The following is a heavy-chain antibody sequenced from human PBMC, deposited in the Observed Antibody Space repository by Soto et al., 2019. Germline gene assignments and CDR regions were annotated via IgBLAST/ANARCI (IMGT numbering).Heavy chain of an antibody. CDR3: ARGGLSMVRGAGGGLDV. D-gene: IGHD3-10*01. V-gene: IGHV4-4*02. Sequence: QVQLQESGPGLVKPSGTLSLTCAVSGDSIGSSSWWSWVRQPPGKGLEWIGEIYHTGNTNYNPSLESRVTMSVDKSKTSFSLRRSSVTAADTAVYYCARGGLSMVRGAGGGLDVWGQGTTVTVSS. CDR2: IYHTGNT. J-gene: IGHJ6*02. CDR1: GDSIGSSSW.